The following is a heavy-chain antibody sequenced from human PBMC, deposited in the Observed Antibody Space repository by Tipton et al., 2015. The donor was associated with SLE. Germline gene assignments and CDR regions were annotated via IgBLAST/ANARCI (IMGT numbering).Heavy chain of an antibody. CDR2: INYSGRTI. CDR3: AKDGVFFGVVLTGMDV. Sequence: SLRLSCAASGFRFSDYEMNWVRQAPGKGLEWISHINYSGRTIYYADSVKGRFTISRDNAKNTLYLQMNSLRAEDTAVYYCAKDGVFFGVVLTGMDVWGQGTTVTVSS. D-gene: IGHD3-3*01. V-gene: IGHV3-48*03. CDR1: GFRFSDYE. J-gene: IGHJ6*02.